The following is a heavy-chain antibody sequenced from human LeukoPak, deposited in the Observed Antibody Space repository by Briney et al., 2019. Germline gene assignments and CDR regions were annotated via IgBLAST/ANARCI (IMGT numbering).Heavy chain of an antibody. Sequence: PSETLSLTCAVYGGSFSGYYWSWIRQPPGKGLEWIGEINHSGSTNYNPSLKSRVTISVDTSKNQFSLKLSSVTAADTAVYYCARGCRVALWSGYYPGYYYMDVWGKGTTVTVSS. D-gene: IGHD3-3*01. CDR2: INHSGST. J-gene: IGHJ6*03. V-gene: IGHV4-34*01. CDR3: ARGCRVALWSGYYPGYYYMDV. CDR1: GGSFSGYY.